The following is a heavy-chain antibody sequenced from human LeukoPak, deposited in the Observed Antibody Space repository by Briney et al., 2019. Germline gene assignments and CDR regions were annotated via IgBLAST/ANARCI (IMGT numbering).Heavy chain of an antibody. D-gene: IGHD3-10*01. CDR2: IWYDGSYK. CDR3: AKNPALLWFGESPGD. CDR1: GFTFSNYA. Sequence: GGSLRLSCAASGFTFSNYAIHWVRQAPGKGLEWVAVIWYDGSYKYYADSVKGRFTISRDNSNNTVYLQMNSLRAEDTAVYYCAKNPALLWFGESPGDWGQGTLVTVSS. V-gene: IGHV3-33*06. J-gene: IGHJ4*02.